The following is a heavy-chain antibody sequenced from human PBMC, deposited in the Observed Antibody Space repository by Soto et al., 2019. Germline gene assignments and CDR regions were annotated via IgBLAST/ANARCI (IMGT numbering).Heavy chain of an antibody. V-gene: IGHV1-69*01. CDR3: ARDVGVGLSHSGSYYPFDY. J-gene: IGHJ4*02. D-gene: IGHD1-26*01. Sequence: QVQLVQSGAEVKKPGSSVKVSCKASGGTFSSYAISWVRQAPGQGLEWMGGIIPIFGTANYAQKFQGRVTITADESTSTAYMELSSLRSEDTAVYYCARDVGVGLSHSGSYYPFDYWGQGTLVTVSS. CDR1: GGTFSSYA. CDR2: IIPIFGTA.